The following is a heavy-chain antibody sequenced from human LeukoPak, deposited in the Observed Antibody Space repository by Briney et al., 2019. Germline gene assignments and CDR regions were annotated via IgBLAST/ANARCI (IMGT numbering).Heavy chain of an antibody. CDR3: ARVFTPRYPRDSSFRYNWFDP. D-gene: IGHD6-6*01. CDR2: MNPSGGMT. J-gene: IGHJ5*02. V-gene: IGHV1-46*01. Sequence: SVTVSCKASVYTFTSEYMHWVRQAPGQGVEGRGIMNPSGGMTSYALTFQGRVNMTRDMSTSPVYMELSSLRSEEPAVYYCARVFTPRYPRDSSFRYNWFDPWGQGTLVTVSS. CDR1: VYTFTSEY.